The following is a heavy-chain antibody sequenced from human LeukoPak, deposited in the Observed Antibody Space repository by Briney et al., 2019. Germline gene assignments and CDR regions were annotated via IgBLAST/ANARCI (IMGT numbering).Heavy chain of an antibody. CDR1: GFTFSSYA. CDR3: AKSSGSYPYYFDY. D-gene: IGHD1-26*01. V-gene: IGHV3-23*01. Sequence: GGSLRLSCAASGFTFSSYAMSWVRQAPGKGLEWVSAISNSGGGTYYADPVKGRFTISRDNSKNTLYLQMNSLRAEDTAVYYCAKSSGSYPYYFDYWGQGTLVTVYS. CDR2: ISNSGGGT. J-gene: IGHJ4*02.